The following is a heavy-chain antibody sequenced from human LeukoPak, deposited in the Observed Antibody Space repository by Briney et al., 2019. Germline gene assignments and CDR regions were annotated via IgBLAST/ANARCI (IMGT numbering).Heavy chain of an antibody. J-gene: IGHJ6*03. CDR2: ISPWSETI. CDR1: GFSFSIRG. Sequence: TGESLRLSCATSGFSFSIRGMNWVRHRRGKGLEWVSYISPWSETIYYAESVKGRFTVSRDDAEKSLYLQMNTLSVEDTAVYYCARIDGPTVYTYYMDLWGKGTTVTVAS. D-gene: IGHD3-16*01. V-gene: IGHV3-48*04. CDR3: ARIDGPTVYTYYMDL.